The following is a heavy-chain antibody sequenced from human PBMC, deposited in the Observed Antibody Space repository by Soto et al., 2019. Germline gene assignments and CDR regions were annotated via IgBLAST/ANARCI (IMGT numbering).Heavy chain of an antibody. J-gene: IGHJ6*02. D-gene: IGHD3-3*01. V-gene: IGHV3-30*18. CDR1: GFTFSSYG. CDR3: AKDVLRFLDLLAFYVMDV. Sequence: QVQLVESGGGVVQPGRSLRLSCAASGFTFSSYGMHWVRQAPGKGLEWVAVISYDGSNKYYADSVKGRFTISRDNSKNTLYLQMNSLRAEDTAVYYCAKDVLRFLDLLAFYVMDVWGQGTTVTVSS. CDR2: ISYDGSNK.